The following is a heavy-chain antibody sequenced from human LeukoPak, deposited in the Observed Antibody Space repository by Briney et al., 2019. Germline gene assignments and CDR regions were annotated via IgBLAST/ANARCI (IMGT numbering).Heavy chain of an antibody. CDR3: ARHTTGYNSPRDSFNI. V-gene: IGHV1-46*01. Sequence: AASVKVSCKAYGYTFTNYYMHWVRQAPGQGLEWMGMISPSGASTSYAQKFQGRVTMTRDVSTSTVYMELSSLRSEDTAVYYCARHTTGYNSPRDSFNIWGQGTMVTVSS. CDR2: ISPSGAST. D-gene: IGHD1-1*01. CDR1: GYTFTNYY. J-gene: IGHJ3*02.